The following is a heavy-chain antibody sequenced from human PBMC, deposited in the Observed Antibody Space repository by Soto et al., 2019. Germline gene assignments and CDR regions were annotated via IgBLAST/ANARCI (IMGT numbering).Heavy chain of an antibody. CDR3: AKPHTTGGWYETTDY. J-gene: IGHJ4*02. V-gene: IGHV3-9*01. D-gene: IGHD6-19*01. CDR2: ISWNSGSI. Sequence: EVQLVESGGGLVQPGRSLRLSCAASGFTFGDYAMQWVRQAPGKGLEWVSAISWNSGSIDYADSVKGRFTISRDNAKNSLYLQMNSLRAEDTALYYCAKPHTTGGWYETTDYWGQGTRVTVSP. CDR1: GFTFGDYA.